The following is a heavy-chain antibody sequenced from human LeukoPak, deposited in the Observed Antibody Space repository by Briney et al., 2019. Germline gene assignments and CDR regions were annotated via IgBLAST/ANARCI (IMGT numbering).Heavy chain of an antibody. D-gene: IGHD2-15*01. CDR2: INSSGSTT. CDR3: ATEVAGGHDY. V-gene: IGHV3-11*01. J-gene: IGHJ4*02. CDR1: GFTFSDYY. Sequence: GGSLRLSCAASGFTFSDYYMSWIRQAPGKGLEWVSYINSSGSTTYYADSVKGRFTISRDNSKNTLYLQMNSLRAEDTAVYYCATEVAGGHDYWGQGTLVTVSS.